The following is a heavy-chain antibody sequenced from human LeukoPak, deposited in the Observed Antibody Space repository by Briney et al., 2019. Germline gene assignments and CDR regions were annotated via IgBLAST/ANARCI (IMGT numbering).Heavy chain of an antibody. CDR3: AREFVAFGESILFAFDI. Sequence: IPSETLSLTCTVSGGSITNNSDYWGCIRQPPGKGLEWIGSIYYSGSTYYNPSLKSRVAISVDTSKNQFSLKLNSVTAADTAVYCCAREFVAFGESILFAFDIWGQGTMVTVSS. V-gene: IGHV4-39*07. D-gene: IGHD3-10*01. CDR2: IYYSGST. CDR1: GGSITNNSDY. J-gene: IGHJ3*02.